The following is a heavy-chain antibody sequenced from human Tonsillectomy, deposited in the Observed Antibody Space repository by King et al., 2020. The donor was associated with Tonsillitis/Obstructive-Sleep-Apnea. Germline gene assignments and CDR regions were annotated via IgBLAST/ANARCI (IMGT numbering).Heavy chain of an antibody. V-gene: IGHV5-51*01. CDR3: ARHNPDLGHYYYYYYMDV. D-gene: IGHD3-10*01. CDR1: GYSFTSYW. Sequence: QLVQAGAEVKKPGESMKIFCKGSGYSFTSYWIGWVRQMPGKGLEWMGVIYPGDSVTIYSPSFQGQVTISADKSISTAYLQWSSLKASDTAMYYCARHNPDLGHYYYYYYMDVWGKGTTVTVSS. J-gene: IGHJ6*03. CDR2: IYPGDSVT.